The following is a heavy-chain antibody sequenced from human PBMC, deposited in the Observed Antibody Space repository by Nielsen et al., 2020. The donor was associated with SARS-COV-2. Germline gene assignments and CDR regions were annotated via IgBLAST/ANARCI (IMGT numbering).Heavy chain of an antibody. D-gene: IGHD4-23*01. Sequence: SETLSLTCAVHGGFFSSDYWSWIRQPPGKGLEWIGEVTHIGKINYNTSLKSRVTISVDTSKDQISLMLSSVTAADTAVYYCAKDYGGGVEIWGQGTMVTVSS. J-gene: IGHJ3*02. CDR3: AKDYGGGVEI. V-gene: IGHV4-34*01. CDR1: GGFFSSDY. CDR2: VTHIGKI.